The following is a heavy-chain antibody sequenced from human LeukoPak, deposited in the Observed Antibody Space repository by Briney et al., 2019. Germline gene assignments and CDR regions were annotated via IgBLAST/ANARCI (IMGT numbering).Heavy chain of an antibody. D-gene: IGHD5-12*01. J-gene: IGHJ4*02. Sequence: GGSLRLSCAASGFTFSSYAMSWVRQAPGKGLEWVSAISGSGGSTYNADSMKGRFTISRDNSKNTLYLQMNSLRAEDTAVYYXXXXXXYSGYDCSTDYWGQGTLVTVSS. CDR3: XXXXXYSGYDCSTDY. CDR1: GFTFSSYA. V-gene: IGHV3-23*01. CDR2: ISGSGGST.